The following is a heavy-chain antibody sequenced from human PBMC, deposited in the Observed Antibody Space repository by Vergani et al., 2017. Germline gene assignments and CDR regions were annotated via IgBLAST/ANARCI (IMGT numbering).Heavy chain of an antibody. V-gene: IGHV3-23*04. CDR1: GFTFSSYA. CDR3: AKDHESDYPQRGWFDP. D-gene: IGHD4-17*01. J-gene: IGHJ5*02. Sequence: VQLVESGGGVVQPGRSLRLSCAASGFTFSSYAMSWVRQAPGKGLEWVSAISGSGGSTYYADSVKGRFTISRDNSKNTLYLQMNSLRAEDTAVYYCAKDHESDYPQRGWFDPWGQGTLVTVSS. CDR2: ISGSGGST.